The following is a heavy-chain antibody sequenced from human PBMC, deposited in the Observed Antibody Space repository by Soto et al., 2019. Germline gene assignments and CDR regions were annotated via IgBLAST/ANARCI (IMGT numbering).Heavy chain of an antibody. D-gene: IGHD2-8*01. Sequence: GGSLRLSCTASGFLFTDYYMSWIRQPPGKGLEWLAYIDGSSDYTNSADSVKGRFTISRDNAKNSVFLQMNNLRADDTAVYYCARDLRFSSTNYFDFWGRGTLITVSS. V-gene: IGHV3-11*06. CDR2: IDGSSDYT. CDR1: GFLFTDYY. J-gene: IGHJ4*02. CDR3: ARDLRFSSTNYFDF.